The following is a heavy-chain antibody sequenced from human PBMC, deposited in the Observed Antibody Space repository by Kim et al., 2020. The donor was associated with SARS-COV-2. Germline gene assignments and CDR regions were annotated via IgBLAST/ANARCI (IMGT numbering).Heavy chain of an antibody. CDR3: ARGGATDDFWSGYWRFGSYYGMDV. CDR2: ISSSGSTI. D-gene: IGHD3-3*01. J-gene: IGHJ6*02. CDR1: GFTFSDYY. Sequence: GGSLRLSCAASGFTFSDYYMSWIRQAPGKGLEWVSYISSSGSTIYYADSVKGRFTISRDNAKNSLYLQMNSLRAEDTAVYYCARGGATDDFWSGYWRFGSYYGMDVWGQGTTVTVSS. V-gene: IGHV3-11*01.